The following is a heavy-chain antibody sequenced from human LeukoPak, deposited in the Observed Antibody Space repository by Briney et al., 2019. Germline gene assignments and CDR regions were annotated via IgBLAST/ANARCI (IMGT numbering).Heavy chain of an antibody. CDR1: GFTFSSHW. CDR3: ARWRSHQPELDL. CDR2: INQDGSQK. Sequence: GGSLRLSCAASGFTFSSHWISWVRQAPGKGLEWVAHINQDGSQKSYVDSVEGRFAISRDNAKNSLYLEMNSLRAEDTGTYYCARWRSHQPELDLWGQGTQATISS. J-gene: IGHJ5*02. V-gene: IGHV3-7*01. D-gene: IGHD1-7*01.